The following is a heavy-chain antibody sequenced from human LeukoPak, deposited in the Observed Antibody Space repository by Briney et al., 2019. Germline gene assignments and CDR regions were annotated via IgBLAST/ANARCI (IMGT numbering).Heavy chain of an antibody. D-gene: IGHD3-10*01. Sequence: ASVKVSCKASGYTFTGYYMHWVRQAPGQGLEWMGWINPNSGGTNYAQKFQGRVTMTRDTSISTVYMELSSLRSEDTAVYYCARRLSQWVGGVIGYWGQGTLVTVSS. CDR1: GYTFTGYY. CDR3: ARRLSQWVGGVIGY. CDR2: INPNSGGT. V-gene: IGHV1-2*02. J-gene: IGHJ4*02.